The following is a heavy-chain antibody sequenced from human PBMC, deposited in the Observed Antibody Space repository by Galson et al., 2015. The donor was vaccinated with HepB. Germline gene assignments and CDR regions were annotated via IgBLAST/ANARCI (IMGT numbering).Heavy chain of an antibody. J-gene: IGHJ5*02. CDR2: IRYDGSNK. Sequence: SLRLSCAASGFTFSSYGMHWVRQAPGKGLEWVAFIRYDGSNKYYADSVKGRFTISRDNSKNTLYLQMNSLRAEDTAVYYCAKVIHYYGSGSHQRWFDPWGQGTLVTVSS. V-gene: IGHV3-30*02. CDR1: GFTFSSYG. CDR3: AKVIHYYGSGSHQRWFDP. D-gene: IGHD3-10*01.